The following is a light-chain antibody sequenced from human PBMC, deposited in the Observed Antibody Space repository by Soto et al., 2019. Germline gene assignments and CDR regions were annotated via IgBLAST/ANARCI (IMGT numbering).Light chain of an antibody. CDR2: WAS. Sequence: DIVVTQSPDSRAVSLGERATINCKSSQSVLYSSNNKNYLAWYQQKSGQPPKLLIYWASTRESGVPDRFSGSGSGTDFTLTISSLQAEDVAVYYCQQYYSAPLTFGGGTKVEIK. J-gene: IGKJ4*01. CDR3: QQYYSAPLT. V-gene: IGKV4-1*01. CDR1: QSVLYSSNNKNY.